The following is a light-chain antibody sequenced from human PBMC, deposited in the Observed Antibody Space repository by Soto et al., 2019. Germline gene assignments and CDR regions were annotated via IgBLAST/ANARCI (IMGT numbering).Light chain of an antibody. CDR1: QSVSSD. V-gene: IGKV3-15*01. Sequence: EVVLTQSPGTLSLSPGERVTLSCRASQSVSSDLAWYQQKPGQAPRLLIYDASTRATGIPARFSGSGSGTEFTLTISSLQSEDFAVYYCQQYNNWPLTFGGGTKVDIK. J-gene: IGKJ4*01. CDR3: QQYNNWPLT. CDR2: DAS.